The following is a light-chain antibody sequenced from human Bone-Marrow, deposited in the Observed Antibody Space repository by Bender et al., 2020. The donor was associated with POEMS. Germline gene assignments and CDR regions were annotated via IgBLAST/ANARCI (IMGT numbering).Light chain of an antibody. CDR2: EVS. CDR3: CSYARSSTLV. J-gene: IGLJ2*01. CDR1: SSDLGGYNS. Sequence: QSALTQPASVSGSPGQSITISCTGTSSDLGGYNSVSWYQQHPGKAPKLMIYEVSNRPSGVSNRFSGSKSGNTASLTISGLQAEDEADYYCCSYARSSTLVFGGGTRVTVL. V-gene: IGLV2-14*01.